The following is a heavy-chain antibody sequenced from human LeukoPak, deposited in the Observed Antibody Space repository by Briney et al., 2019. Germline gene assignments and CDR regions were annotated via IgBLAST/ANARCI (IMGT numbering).Heavy chain of an antibody. CDR3: ASHKNIVGATTN. J-gene: IGHJ4*02. Sequence: GGSLRLSCAASGFTFSSYSMNWVRQAPGKGLEWVSSISSSSSYIYYADSVKGRFTISRDNAKNSLYLQMNSLRAEDTAVYYCASHKNIVGATTNWGQGTLVTVSS. V-gene: IGHV3-21*01. CDR2: ISSSSSYI. D-gene: IGHD1-26*01. CDR1: GFTFSSYS.